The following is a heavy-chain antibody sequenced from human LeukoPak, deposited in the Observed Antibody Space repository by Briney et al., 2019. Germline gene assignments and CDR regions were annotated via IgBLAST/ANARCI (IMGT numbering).Heavy chain of an antibody. V-gene: IGHV1-18*01. CDR3: ARWEEGRSAFDS. D-gene: IGHD1-26*01. CDR1: GYTFTSYG. CDR2: IIIYNGKT. Sequence: ASVKVSCKASGYTFTSYGISWVRQAPGQGLEWMGWIIIYNGKTKYAQNFQGRVTMTTDTSTSTAYMQLRSLRSDDTALYYCARWEEGRSAFDSWGQGTLVSVSS. J-gene: IGHJ5*01.